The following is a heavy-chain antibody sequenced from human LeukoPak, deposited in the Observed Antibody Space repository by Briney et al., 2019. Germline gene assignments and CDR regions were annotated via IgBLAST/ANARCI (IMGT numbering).Heavy chain of an antibody. J-gene: IGHJ4*02. Sequence: GSLRLSCAASGFIFSSYSMNWVRQAPGKGLEWIASGDYSGGTYYNPSLESRVAISADMSKNQISLKLTSVTGADTAVYYCAGERGEEYSSGWYKTNYFYNWGQGIRVTVSS. V-gene: IGHV4-59*12. CDR3: AGERGEEYSSGWYKTNYFYN. D-gene: IGHD6-19*01. CDR2: GDYSGGT. CDR1: GFIFSSYS.